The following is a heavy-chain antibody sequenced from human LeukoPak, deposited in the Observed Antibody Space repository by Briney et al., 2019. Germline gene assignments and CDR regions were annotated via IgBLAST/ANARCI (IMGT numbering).Heavy chain of an antibody. CDR3: ARDLAAADFNWFDP. V-gene: IGHV3-30*02. J-gene: IGHJ5*02. D-gene: IGHD6-13*01. CDR1: GLTFSISG. CDR2: IRDDGSSE. Sequence: PGGSLRLSCAVSGLTFSISGIHWVRQAPGKGLEWVTFIRDDGSSEYYADSVKGRFTVSRDHSRNTVDLQMSSLRAEDTAVYYCARDLAAADFNWFDPWGQGTLVTVSS.